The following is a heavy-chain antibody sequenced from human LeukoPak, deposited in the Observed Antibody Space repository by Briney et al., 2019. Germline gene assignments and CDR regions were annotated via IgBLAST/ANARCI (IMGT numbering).Heavy chain of an antibody. CDR3: ARDFRSRIMPLGY. CDR1: GFTFSSYW. Sequence: PGGSLRLSCAASGFTFSSYWMDWVRHDPGKGMVWVSRINSDGRSTTYADSVKGRFTISRDNAKNTLYLQMDSLIAEDTAVYYCARDFRSRIMPLGYWGQGNLVTVSS. V-gene: IGHV3-74*01. CDR2: INSDGRST. D-gene: IGHD2-2*01. J-gene: IGHJ4*02.